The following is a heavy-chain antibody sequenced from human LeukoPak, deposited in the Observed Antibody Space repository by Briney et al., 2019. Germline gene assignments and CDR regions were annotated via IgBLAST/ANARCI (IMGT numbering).Heavy chain of an antibody. CDR1: GFTFSTYS. CDR2: ITSGSGTI. J-gene: IGHJ3*02. V-gene: IGHV3-48*02. CDR3: ARDIHYAFDI. Sequence: QPGGSLSLSCAASGFTFSTYSMNWVRQAPGKGPEWVSYITSGSGTIAYADSVKGRFTISRDNAKNSLYLQMNSLGDEDTAVYYCARDIHYAFDIWGEGTVVSVSS.